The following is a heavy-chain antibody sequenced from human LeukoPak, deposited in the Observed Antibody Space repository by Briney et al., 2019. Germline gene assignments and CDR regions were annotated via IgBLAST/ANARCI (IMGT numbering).Heavy chain of an antibody. Sequence: PSETLSLTCTASGGSISSSSYYWGWIRQPPGKGLEWIGSIYYSGSTYYNPSLKSRVTISVDTSKNQFSLKLSSVTAADTAVYYCARGYVVRGYIYGYFGAADYWGQGALVTVSS. CDR1: GGSISSSSYY. J-gene: IGHJ4*02. CDR3: ARGYVVRGYIYGYFGAADY. D-gene: IGHD5-18*01. V-gene: IGHV4-39*07. CDR2: IYYSGST.